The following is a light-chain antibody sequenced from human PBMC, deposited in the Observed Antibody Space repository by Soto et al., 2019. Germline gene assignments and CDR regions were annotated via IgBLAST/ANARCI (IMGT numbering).Light chain of an antibody. J-gene: IGLJ2*01. Sequence: QSVLTQPASVSESPGQSITISCTGTSSDVGASDFVSWYQQHPGKAPELIIYEIFNRPSGVSNRFSGSKSGNTAPLTISGLQAEDESDYYCSSYTTSHTLVFGGGTKLTVL. CDR2: EIF. V-gene: IGLV2-14*01. CDR3: SSYTTSHTLV. CDR1: SSDVGASDF.